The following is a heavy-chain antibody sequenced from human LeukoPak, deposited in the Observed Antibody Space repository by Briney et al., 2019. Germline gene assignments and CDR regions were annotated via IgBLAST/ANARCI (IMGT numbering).Heavy chain of an antibody. V-gene: IGHV3-30*04. CDR2: ISYDGSNK. CDR3: ARDLLRGYSYGHTIDY. D-gene: IGHD5-18*01. CDR1: GFTFSSYA. Sequence: GGSLRLSCAASGFTFSSYAMHWVRQAPGKGLEWVAVISYDGSNKYYADSVKGRFTISRDNSKNTLYLQMNSLRAEDTAVYYCARDLLRGYSYGHTIDYWGQGTLVTVSS. J-gene: IGHJ4*02.